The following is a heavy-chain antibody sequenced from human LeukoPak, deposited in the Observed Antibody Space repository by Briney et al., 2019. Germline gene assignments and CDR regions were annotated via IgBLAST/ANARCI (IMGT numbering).Heavy chain of an antibody. CDR1: GGTFSSYA. Sequence: SVKVSCKASGGTFSSYAISWVRQAPGQGLEWMGRIIPILGIANYAQKSQGRVTITADKSTSTAYMELSSLRSEDTAVYYCARGSDSGYDYTFDYWGQGTLVTVSS. CDR2: IIPILGIA. J-gene: IGHJ4*02. D-gene: IGHD5-12*01. V-gene: IGHV1-69*04. CDR3: ARGSDSGYDYTFDY.